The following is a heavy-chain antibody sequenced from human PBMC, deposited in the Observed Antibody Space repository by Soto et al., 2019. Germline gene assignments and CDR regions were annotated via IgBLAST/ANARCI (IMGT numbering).Heavy chain of an antibody. CDR3: GRYTEYFTSAGCPSWFDA. CDR2: FYDSGSI. Sequence: QVQLQESGPGLVKPSETLSLTCTVSGGSITNYYWSWIRQPPGQGLEWIGYFYDSGSINYNPTLSSRVTITEATNTNLFSLKLSAVAAADTAFYYCGRYTEYFTSAGCPSWFDAWGQGTLVIVSS. D-gene: IGHD2-2*01. CDR1: GGSITNYY. V-gene: IGHV4-59*08. J-gene: IGHJ5*02.